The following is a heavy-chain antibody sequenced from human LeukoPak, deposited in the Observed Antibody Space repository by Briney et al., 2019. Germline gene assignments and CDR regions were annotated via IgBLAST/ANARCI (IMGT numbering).Heavy chain of an antibody. V-gene: IGHV4-34*01. J-gene: IGHJ4*02. CDR2: INHSGST. CDR1: GGSFSDYC. CDR3: ARTRPYEAYFFDY. Sequence: SETLSLTCAVYGGSFSDYCWSWIRQPPGKGLECIGEINHSGSTNYNPSLKSRVTISVDTSKNQFSLKLSSVTAADTAVYYCARTRPYEAYFFDYWGQGTLVTVSS. D-gene: IGHD5-12*01.